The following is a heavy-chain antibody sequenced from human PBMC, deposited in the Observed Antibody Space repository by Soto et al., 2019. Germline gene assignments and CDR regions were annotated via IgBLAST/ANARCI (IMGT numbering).Heavy chain of an antibody. V-gene: IGHV3-23*01. Sequence: EVQLLESGGGSIQRGGSLRLNCAASGFRFRTYVMTWVRQAEGKGLEWVASIGGSGGSGDIYYADSVKGRFTISRDNSKTTLFLQMHSLRAEDTAIYYCAKATAGLADYYTYGLDVWGQGTTVTVSS. J-gene: IGHJ6*02. CDR1: GFRFRTYV. D-gene: IGHD2-15*01. CDR2: IGGSGGSGDI. CDR3: AKATAGLADYYTYGLDV.